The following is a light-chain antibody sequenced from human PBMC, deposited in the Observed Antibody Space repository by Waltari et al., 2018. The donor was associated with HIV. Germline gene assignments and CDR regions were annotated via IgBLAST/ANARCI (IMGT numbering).Light chain of an antibody. CDR1: SSDVGNYDL. V-gene: IGLV2-23*02. CDR3: CSYSDRRIYV. CDR2: EVN. J-gene: IGLJ1*01. Sequence: QSALTQPASVSGSLGQSITLSCTGTSSDVGNYDLVSWYQQHPGKAPKIIIYEVNKRPPGASNRMSGAKSGNTASLTISGLQAEDEADYYCCSYSDRRIYVFGSGTRVSAL.